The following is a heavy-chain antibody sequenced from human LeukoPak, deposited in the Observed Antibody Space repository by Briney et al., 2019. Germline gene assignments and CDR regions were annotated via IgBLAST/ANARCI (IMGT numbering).Heavy chain of an antibody. Sequence: GGSLRLSCAASGFTFSSYAMSWVRQAPGKGLEWVSAISGSGGSTYYADSVKGRFTISRDNSKNTLYLQMNSLRADDTAVYYCARGNYGGFDYWGQGTLVTVSS. CDR3: ARGNYGGFDY. V-gene: IGHV3-23*01. CDR2: ISGSGGST. CDR1: GFTFSSYA. D-gene: IGHD4-23*01. J-gene: IGHJ4*02.